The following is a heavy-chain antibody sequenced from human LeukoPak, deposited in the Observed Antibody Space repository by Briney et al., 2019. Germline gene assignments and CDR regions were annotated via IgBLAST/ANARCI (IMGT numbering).Heavy chain of an antibody. D-gene: IGHD3-22*01. CDR2: VYHSGST. CDR3: ARDGPYYYDSSGYYDAFDI. Sequence: SETLSLTCTVSGGSISGSNYYWGWIRQPPGKGLEWLGVVYHSGSTYYNPSLKSRVTMSLDTSKNQFSLKLSSVTAADTAVYYCARDGPYYYDSSGYYDAFDIWGQGTMVTVSS. CDR1: GGSISGSNYY. V-gene: IGHV4-39*07. J-gene: IGHJ3*02.